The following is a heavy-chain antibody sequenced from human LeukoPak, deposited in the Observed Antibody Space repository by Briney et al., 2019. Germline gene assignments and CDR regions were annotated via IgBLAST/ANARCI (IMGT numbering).Heavy chain of an antibody. J-gene: IGHJ1*01. CDR1: GGSISSNSYY. CDR3: ARAKIAVAGSSEYFQH. D-gene: IGHD6-19*01. Sequence: PSETLSLTCAVSGGSISSNSYYWGWIRQPPGKGLEWIGSIYYSGSTYYNPSLKSRVTISVDTSKNQFSLKLSSVTAADTAVYYCARAKIAVAGSSEYFQHWGQGTLDTVSS. V-gene: IGHV4-39*07. CDR2: IYYSGST.